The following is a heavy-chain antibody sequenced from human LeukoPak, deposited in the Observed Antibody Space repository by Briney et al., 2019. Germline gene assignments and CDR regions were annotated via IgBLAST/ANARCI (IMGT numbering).Heavy chain of an antibody. D-gene: IGHD4-17*01. Sequence: ASVKVSYKASGYTFNSYDINWVRQATGQGLEWMGIINPSGGSTSYAQKFQGRVTMTRDTSTSTAYMELSSLRSEDTAVYYCAGEVPDYGDFALGYWGQGTLVTVSS. V-gene: IGHV1-46*02. CDR2: INPSGGST. J-gene: IGHJ4*02. CDR3: AGEVPDYGDFALGY. CDR1: GYTFNSYD.